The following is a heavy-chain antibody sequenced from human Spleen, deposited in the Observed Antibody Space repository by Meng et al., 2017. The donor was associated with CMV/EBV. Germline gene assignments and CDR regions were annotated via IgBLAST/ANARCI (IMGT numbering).Heavy chain of an antibody. J-gene: IGHJ5*02. D-gene: IGHD2-2*01. V-gene: IGHV3-7*01. CDR2: IKQDGSEK. Sequence: GESLKISCAASGFTFSSYWMSWVRQAPGKGLEWVANIKQDGSEKYYADSVKGRFTISRDNAKNSLYLQMNSLRAEDTAVYYCAREDDGYCSSTSCYWGYGWFDPWGQGTLVTVSS. CDR1: GFTFSSYW. CDR3: AREDDGYCSSTSCYWGYGWFDP.